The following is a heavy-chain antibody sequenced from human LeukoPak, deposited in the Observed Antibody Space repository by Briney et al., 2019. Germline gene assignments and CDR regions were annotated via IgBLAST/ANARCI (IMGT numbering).Heavy chain of an antibody. CDR2: MLYRGST. CDR3: ARQGGWGGGLSFFDS. Sequence: RPSETLSLTCTVSGVSISTTSYYWGWIRQTPGKGLEWIGSMLYRGSTYYSPSLRSRVIISVDASKNHFFLTLSAVTAADTAVYYCARQGGWGGGLSFFDSWGQGTLVTVSS. CDR1: GVSISTTSYY. V-gene: IGHV4-39*01. J-gene: IGHJ4*02. D-gene: IGHD3-16*01.